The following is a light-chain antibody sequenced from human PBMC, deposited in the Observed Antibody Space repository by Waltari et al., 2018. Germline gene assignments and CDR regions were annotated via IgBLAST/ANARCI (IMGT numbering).Light chain of an antibody. J-gene: IGKJ3*01. Sequence: CRASQGFSSSYLAWYQQKLGQAPRLLIYGTSSRATGIPDRFSGSGSGTDFTLTISRLEPEDFAVYYCQQYGSSPFTFGPGTKVDIK. CDR3: QQYGSSPFT. CDR2: GTS. V-gene: IGKV3-20*01. CDR1: QGFSSSY.